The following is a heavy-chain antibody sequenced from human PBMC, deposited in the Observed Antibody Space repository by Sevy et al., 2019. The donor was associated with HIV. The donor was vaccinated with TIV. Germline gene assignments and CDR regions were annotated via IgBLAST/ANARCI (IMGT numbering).Heavy chain of an antibody. Sequence: GGSLRLSCAASGFSLPTSDLPWFRRAPGKGLGGGAYVRNDGSNRINADSGRDRLTISRDSPKNTLYLQMNSLRDEDTAIYYWARGRKTTEEWLEELDYYYGLDVWGQGTTVTVSS. D-gene: IGHD2-8*01. J-gene: IGHJ6*02. V-gene: IGHV3-30*02. CDR1: GFSLPTSD. CDR3: ARGRKTTEEWLEELDYYYGLDV. CDR2: VRNDGSNR.